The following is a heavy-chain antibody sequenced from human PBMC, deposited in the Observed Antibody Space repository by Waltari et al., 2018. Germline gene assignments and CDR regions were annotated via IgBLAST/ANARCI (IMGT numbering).Heavy chain of an antibody. CDR3: ARPGRVGGGSLMGLDY. CDR2: FSYDANT. V-gene: IGHV4-39*01. CDR1: GGSISSTRYY. Sequence: QLQLQESGPGLVKPSEHLSLPCSVSGGSISSTRYYWGWIRQPPGKGLEWIGSFSYDANTYYNPSLKSRITIPVDTSKNQFSLQLRSVTAADTAIYYCARPGRVGGGSLMGLDYWGQGTLVTVSS. J-gene: IGHJ4*02. D-gene: IGHD2-15*01.